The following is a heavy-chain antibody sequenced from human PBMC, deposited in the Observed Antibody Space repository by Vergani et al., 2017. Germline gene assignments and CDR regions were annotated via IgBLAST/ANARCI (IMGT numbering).Heavy chain of an antibody. J-gene: IGHJ4*02. V-gene: IGHV1-69*11. CDR2: IIPSLATT. Sequence: QVQLVQSGAEVKKPGSSVKVSCKASGGTFSSYALNWVRQAPGQGLEWMGNIIPSLATTIYAQKFQGRVTITADESTSTAYMELSSLKSEDTAVFYCAGATCSGGSCYRGFEYWGQGSLITVSS. D-gene: IGHD2-15*01. CDR3: AGATCSGGSCYRGFEY. CDR1: GGTFSSYA.